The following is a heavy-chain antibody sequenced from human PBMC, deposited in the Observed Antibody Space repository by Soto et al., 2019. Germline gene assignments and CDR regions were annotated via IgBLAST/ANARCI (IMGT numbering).Heavy chain of an antibody. CDR2: INSDGSTT. CDR1: GFTFRNYW. V-gene: IGHV3-74*01. CDR3: ARAVGPFDF. Sequence: GGSLRLSCAASGFTFRNYWMHWVRQAPGKGLVWVSRINSDGSTTSYADSVRGRFTISRDNSKDTLYLQMNSLRAEDTAVYYCARAVGPFDFWGQGTMVTVSS. J-gene: IGHJ3*01.